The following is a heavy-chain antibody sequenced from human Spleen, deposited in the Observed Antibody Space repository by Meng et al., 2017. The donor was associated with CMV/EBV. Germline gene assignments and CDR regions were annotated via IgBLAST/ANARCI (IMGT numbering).Heavy chain of an antibody. CDR3: ARDAIVATIPYYFDY. V-gene: IGHV3-30*04. CDR2: MAYDGSGA. CDR1: EFTFSSYA. J-gene: IGHJ4*02. D-gene: IGHD5-12*01. Sequence: GESLKISCVASEFTFSSYAMHWVRQAPDRGLEWVAVMAYDGSGAYYADSVRGRFTISRDNSKNTLYLQMDSLRADDTAVYYCARDAIVATIPYYFDYWGQGTLVTVSS.